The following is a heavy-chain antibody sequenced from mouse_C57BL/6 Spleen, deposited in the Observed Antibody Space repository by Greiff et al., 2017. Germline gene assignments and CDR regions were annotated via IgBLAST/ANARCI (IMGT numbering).Heavy chain of an antibody. CDR3: ARSTGTAVFYS. CDR2: ISSGGSYT. V-gene: IGHV5-6*01. D-gene: IGHD1-2*01. CDR1: GFTFSSYG. Sequence: EVMLVESGGDLVKPGGSLKLSCAASGFTFSSYGMSWVRQTPDKRLEWVATISSGGSYTYYPDSVKGRFTISRDNAKNTLYLQMSSLKSEDTAMYSCARSTGTAVFYSWGPGPTLTVSS. J-gene: IGHJ2*01.